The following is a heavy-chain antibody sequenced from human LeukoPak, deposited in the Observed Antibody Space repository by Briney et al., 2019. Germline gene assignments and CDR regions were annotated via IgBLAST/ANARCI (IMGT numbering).Heavy chain of an antibody. D-gene: IGHD4-23*01. CDR1: GGSFSGYY. V-gene: IGHV4-34*01. J-gene: IGHJ4*02. CDR2: INHSGST. CDR3: ARGQGIRIEYLRWFDY. Sequence: MTSETLSLTCAVYGGSFSGYYWSWIRQPPGKGLEWIGEINHSGSTNYNPSLKSRVTISVDTSKNQFSLKLSSVTAADTAVYYCARGQGIRIEYLRWFDYWGQGTLVTVSS.